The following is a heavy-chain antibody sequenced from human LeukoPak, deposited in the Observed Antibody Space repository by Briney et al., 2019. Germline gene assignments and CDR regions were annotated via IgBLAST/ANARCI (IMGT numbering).Heavy chain of an antibody. CDR2: ISSSGSTI. J-gene: IGHJ6*02. D-gene: IGHD3-9*01. CDR1: GFTFSDYY. Sequence: PGGSLRLSCAASGFTFSDYYMSWIRQAPGKGLEWVSYISSSGSTIYYADSVKGRFTISRDNAKNSLYLQMNSLRAEDTAVYYCARDVRYGPPYYYYYGMDVWGQGTTVTVSS. V-gene: IGHV3-11*01. CDR3: ARDVRYGPPYYYYYGMDV.